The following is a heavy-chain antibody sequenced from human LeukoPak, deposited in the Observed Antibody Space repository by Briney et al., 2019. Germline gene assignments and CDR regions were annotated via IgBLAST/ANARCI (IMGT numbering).Heavy chain of an antibody. Sequence: QPGGSLRLSCAASGFTFSDYYMSWIRQAPGQGLEWVANIKYDGSEEYYADSVKGRFTISRDNAKNSLSLQMNYVRAGDTAIYYCAYTNHLTYWGQGTLVTVSS. CDR3: AYTNHLTY. J-gene: IGHJ4*02. CDR2: IKYDGSEE. D-gene: IGHD3-16*01. V-gene: IGHV3-7*01. CDR1: GFTFSDYY.